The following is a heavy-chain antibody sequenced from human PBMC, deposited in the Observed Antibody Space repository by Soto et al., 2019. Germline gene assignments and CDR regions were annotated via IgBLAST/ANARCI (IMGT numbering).Heavy chain of an antibody. CDR1: GFTFSSYG. CDR2: IWYDGSNK. V-gene: IGHV3-33*01. Sequence: PVGSLRLSCAASGFTFSSYGMHWVRQAPGKGLEWVAVIWYDGSNKYYADSVKGRFTISRDNSKNTLYLQMNSLRAEDTAVYYCARDWNFGYSSPDYWGQGTLVTVSS. J-gene: IGHJ4*02. CDR3: ARDWNFGYSSPDY. D-gene: IGHD6-13*01.